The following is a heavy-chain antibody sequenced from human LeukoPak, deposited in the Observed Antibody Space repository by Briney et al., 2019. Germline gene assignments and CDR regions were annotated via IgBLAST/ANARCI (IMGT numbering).Heavy chain of an antibody. V-gene: IGHV4-34*01. J-gene: IGHJ5*02. Sequence: PSETLSLTCAVYGGSFSGYYCSWIRQPPGKGLEWIGEINHSGSTNYNPSLKSRVTISVDTSKNQFSLKLSSVTAADTAVYYCARVLRYSYGYVRWFDPWGQGTLVTVSS. CDR3: ARVLRYSYGYVRWFDP. CDR2: INHSGST. D-gene: IGHD5-18*01. CDR1: GGSFSGYY.